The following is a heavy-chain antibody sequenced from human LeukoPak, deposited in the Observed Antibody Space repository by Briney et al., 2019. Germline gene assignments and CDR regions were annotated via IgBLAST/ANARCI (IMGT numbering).Heavy chain of an antibody. Sequence: ASVKVSCKASGYTFTGYYMHWVRQAPGQGLEWMGWINPNSGGTNYAQEFQGRVTMTRDTSISTAYMELSRLRSDDTAVYYCATYRSRNYDFWSGYSYYFDYWGQGTLVTVSS. CDR3: ATYRSRNYDFWSGYSYYFDY. CDR2: INPNSGGT. D-gene: IGHD3-3*01. V-gene: IGHV1-2*02. J-gene: IGHJ4*02. CDR1: GYTFTGYY.